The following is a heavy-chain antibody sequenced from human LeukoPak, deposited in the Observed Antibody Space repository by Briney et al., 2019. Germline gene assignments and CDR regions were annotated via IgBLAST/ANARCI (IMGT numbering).Heavy chain of an antibody. CDR1: GGTFSSYA. J-gene: IGHJ4*02. Sequence: SVKVSCKASGGTFSSYAISWVRQAPGQGLEWMGGIIPIFGTANYAQKFQGRVTITADESTSTAYMELSSLRSEDTAVYYCARGGGYCSSTSCYTLFDYWGQGTLVTVSS. CDR2: IIPIFGTA. D-gene: IGHD2-2*02. CDR3: ARGGGYCSSTSCYTLFDY. V-gene: IGHV1-69*13.